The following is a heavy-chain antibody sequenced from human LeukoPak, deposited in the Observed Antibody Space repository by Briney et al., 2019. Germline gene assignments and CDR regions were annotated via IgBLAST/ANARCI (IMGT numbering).Heavy chain of an antibody. V-gene: IGHV3-21*01. D-gene: IGHD6-13*01. Sequence: GGSLRLSCAASGFTFSSYSMNWVRRAPGKGLEWVSSISSSSSYIYYADSVKGRFTISRDNAKNSLYLQMNSLRAEDTAVYYCARDQMAAAAALDYWGQGTLVTVSS. CDR3: ARDQMAAAAALDY. CDR2: ISSSSSYI. CDR1: GFTFSSYS. J-gene: IGHJ4*02.